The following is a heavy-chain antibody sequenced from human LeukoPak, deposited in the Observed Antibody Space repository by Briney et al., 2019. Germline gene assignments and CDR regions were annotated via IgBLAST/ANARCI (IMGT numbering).Heavy chain of an antibody. Sequence: ASETLSLTCTVSGYSISSGYQWGWIRQPPGKGLEWIGNVCHSGSSYSNPSLKSRVTVSVDTSKNQFSLNLTSVTAADTAVYYCARGLAYWGQGTLVTVSS. J-gene: IGHJ4*02. CDR1: GYSISSGYQ. V-gene: IGHV4-38-2*02. CDR3: ARGLAY. CDR2: VCHSGSS.